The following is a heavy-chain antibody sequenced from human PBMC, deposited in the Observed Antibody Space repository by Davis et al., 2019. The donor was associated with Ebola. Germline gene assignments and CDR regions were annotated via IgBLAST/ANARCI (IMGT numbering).Heavy chain of an antibody. J-gene: IGHJ4*02. CDR3: TSLLYYYGSGSYYNVRYFDY. CDR2: IRSKANSYAT. D-gene: IGHD3-10*01. V-gene: IGHV3-73*01. CDR1: GFTFSGSA. Sequence: GGSLRLSCAASGFTFSGSAMHWVRQASGKGLEWVGRIRSKANSYATAYAASVKGRFTISRDDSKNTAYLQMNSLKTEDTAVYYCTSLLYYYGSGSYYNVRYFDYWGQGTLVTVSS.